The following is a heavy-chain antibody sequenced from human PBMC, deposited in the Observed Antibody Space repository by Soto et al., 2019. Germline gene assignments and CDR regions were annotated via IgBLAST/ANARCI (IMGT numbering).Heavy chain of an antibody. CDR2: INAGNGNT. J-gene: IGHJ6*01. V-gene: IGHV1-3*01. D-gene: IGHD3-10*01. CDR3: ARDLRVWVVGGVITPLYGMDV. CDR1: GYTFTSYA. Sequence: AASVKVSCKASGYTFTSYAMHWVRQAPGQRLEWMGWINAGNGNTKYSQKFQGRVTITRDTSASTAYMELSSLRSEDTAVYYCARDLRVWVVGGVITPLYGMDVWGQGTTVTVAS.